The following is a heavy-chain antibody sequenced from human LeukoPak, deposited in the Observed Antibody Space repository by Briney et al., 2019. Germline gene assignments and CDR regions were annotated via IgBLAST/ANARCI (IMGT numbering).Heavy chain of an antibody. V-gene: IGHV4-59*01. CDR2: IYYSGST. CDR3: ARGIDSSGYYFFDY. Sequence: PSETLSLTCTVSGGSISSYYWSWIRQPPGKGLEWIGYIYYSGSTNYNPSLKSRATISVDTSKNQFSLKLSSVTAADTAVYYCARGIDSSGYYFFDYWGQGTLVTVSS. CDR1: GGSISSYY. J-gene: IGHJ4*02. D-gene: IGHD3-22*01.